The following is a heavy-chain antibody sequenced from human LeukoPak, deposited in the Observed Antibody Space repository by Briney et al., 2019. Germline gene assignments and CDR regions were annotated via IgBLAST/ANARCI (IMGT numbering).Heavy chain of an antibody. D-gene: IGHD2-15*01. CDR2: ICSNDNNT. CDR3: AKGTSSSCYSAPNY. Sequence: GGSLRLSCAASGFTFSSYAMNWVRQAPGKGLEWVSAICSNDNNTYYANSVKGRFTISRDNSKNTLSLQLNSLRAEDTAVYYRAKGTSSSCYSAPNYWGQGTLVTVSS. V-gene: IGHV3-23*01. J-gene: IGHJ4*02. CDR1: GFTFSSYA.